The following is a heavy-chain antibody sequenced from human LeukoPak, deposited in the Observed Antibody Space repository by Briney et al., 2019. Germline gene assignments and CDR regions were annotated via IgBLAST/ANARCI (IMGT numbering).Heavy chain of an antibody. Sequence: PGGSLRLSCAVSGFTVSSNYMSWVRQAPGKGLVWVSRISNDGTTTNYADSVKGRFTISRDNAKNTLYLQMNSLRAEDTAVYYCADPSFEFWGQGTLVTVSS. V-gene: IGHV3-74*01. CDR3: ADPSFEF. CDR2: ISNDGTTT. J-gene: IGHJ4*02. CDR1: GFTVSSNY.